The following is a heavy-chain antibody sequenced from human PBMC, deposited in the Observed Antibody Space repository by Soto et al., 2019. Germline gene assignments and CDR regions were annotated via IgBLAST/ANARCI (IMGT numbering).Heavy chain of an antibody. CDR2: ISAYNGNT. CDR1: GYTFTSSG. Sequence: ASVKVSCKASGYTFTSSGISWVRQAPGQGLEWMGWISAYNGNTNYAQKLQGRVTMTTDTSTSTAYMELRSLRSDDTAVYYCARVFISARRDYYYRLDVRTQRTTVPV. J-gene: IGHJ6*02. D-gene: IGHD6-6*01. CDR3: ARVFISARRDYYYRLDV. V-gene: IGHV1-18*04.